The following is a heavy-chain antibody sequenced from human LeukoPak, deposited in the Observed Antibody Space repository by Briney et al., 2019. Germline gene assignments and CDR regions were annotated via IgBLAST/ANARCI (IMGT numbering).Heavy chain of an antibody. Sequence: PGGSLRLSCAASGFTFSSYAMSWVRQAPGKGLEWVSAISGSGGSTYYADSVKGRFTISRDNSKNTLYLQMNSLRAEDTAVYYCAKSPSYSVYGSGSYYHLYFDYWGQGTLVTVSS. CDR2: ISGSGGST. V-gene: IGHV3-23*01. CDR1: GFTFSSYA. D-gene: IGHD3-10*01. CDR3: AKSPSYSVYGSGSYYHLYFDY. J-gene: IGHJ4*02.